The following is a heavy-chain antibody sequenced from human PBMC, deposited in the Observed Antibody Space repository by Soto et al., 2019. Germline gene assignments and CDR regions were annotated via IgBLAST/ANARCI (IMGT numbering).Heavy chain of an antibody. CDR2: IDYSGST. Sequence: QVQLQESGPGLVKPSQTLSLTCTVSGGSISSGGYYWSWIRQHPGKGLEWIGYIDYSGSTYYTSSLKSRVTVSVDTSKNQFSLKVSSVTAADTAVYYCARVRGGGHFDGWGQGNMVTVSS. J-gene: IGHJ4*02. CDR1: GGSISSGGYY. D-gene: IGHD1-26*01. V-gene: IGHV4-31*03. CDR3: ARVRGGGHFDG.